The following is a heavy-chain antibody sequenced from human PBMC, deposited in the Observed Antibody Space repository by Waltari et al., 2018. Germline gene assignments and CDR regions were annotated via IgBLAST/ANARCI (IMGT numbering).Heavy chain of an antibody. CDR2: ISSSSSTI. Sequence: EVQLVESGGGLVQPGGSLRLSCAASGFTFSSYSMNWVRQAPGKGLEWVSYISSSSSTIYYADSVKGRFTISRDNAKNSLYLQMNSLRAEDTAVYYCARGGCGGSCYNAEYFQHWGQGTLVTVSS. CDR3: ARGGCGGSCYNAEYFQH. D-gene: IGHD2-15*01. CDR1: GFTFSSYS. V-gene: IGHV3-48*04. J-gene: IGHJ1*01.